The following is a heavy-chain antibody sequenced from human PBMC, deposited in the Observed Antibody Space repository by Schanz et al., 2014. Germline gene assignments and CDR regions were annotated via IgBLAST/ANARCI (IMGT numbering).Heavy chain of an antibody. D-gene: IGHD2-21*01. CDR3: ARDGYSVVVISPTESFDI. CDR2: INSDGTKR. Sequence: QVRLVESGGGVVQPGRSLRLSCAASGFTLSSYGMHWVRQAPGKGLEWVAFINSDGTKRFYADSVKSRFTISRDNSRNTLYLQMNGLRAEDTAVFYCARDGYSVVVISPTESFDIWGQGTMVTVSP. CDR1: GFTLSSYG. J-gene: IGHJ3*02. V-gene: IGHV3-33*08.